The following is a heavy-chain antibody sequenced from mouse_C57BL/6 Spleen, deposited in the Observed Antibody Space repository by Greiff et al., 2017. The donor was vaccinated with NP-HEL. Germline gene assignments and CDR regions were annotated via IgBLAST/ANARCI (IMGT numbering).Heavy chain of an antibody. J-gene: IGHJ2*01. V-gene: IGHV5-4*01. D-gene: IGHD2-5*01. Sequence: EVQLVESGGGLVKPGGSLKLSCAASGFTFSSYAMSWVRQTPEKRLEWVATISDGGSYTYYPANVKGRFTISRDNAKNNLYLQKSHLKSEDTAMYYCAREGTIVTRASLYFDDWGQGTTLTVSS. CDR2: ISDGGSYT. CDR3: AREGTIVTRASLYFDD. CDR1: GFTFSSYA.